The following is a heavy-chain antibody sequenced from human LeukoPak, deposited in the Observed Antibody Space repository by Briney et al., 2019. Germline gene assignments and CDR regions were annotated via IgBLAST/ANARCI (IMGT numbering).Heavy chain of an antibody. D-gene: IGHD3-22*01. J-gene: IGHJ6*02. CDR1: GGSMSSYY. CDR2: ISYSGST. V-gene: IGHV4-59*01. CDR3: ARDRRYYDTSGTVYYDAMDV. Sequence: SETLSLTCTVSGGSMSSYYWSWTRQPPGKGLEWLGYISYSGSTNYNPSLKSRVTISVDTSKNHFSLKLSSVTAADTAVYYCARDRRYYDTSGTVYYDAMDVWGQGTTVTVSS.